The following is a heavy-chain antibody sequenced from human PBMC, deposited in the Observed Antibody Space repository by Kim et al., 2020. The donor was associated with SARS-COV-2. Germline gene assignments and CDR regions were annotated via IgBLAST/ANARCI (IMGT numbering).Heavy chain of an antibody. CDR2: ISYDGSNK. V-gene: IGHV3-30-3*01. CDR1: GFTFSSYA. D-gene: IGHD6-25*01. CDR3: ARGPTSGSYYYYGMDV. Sequence: GGSLRLSCAASGFTFSSYAMHWVRQAPGKGLEWVAVISYDGSNKYYADSVKGRFTISRDNSKNTLYLQMNSLRAEDTAVYYCARGPTSGSYYYYGMDVWG. J-gene: IGHJ6*01.